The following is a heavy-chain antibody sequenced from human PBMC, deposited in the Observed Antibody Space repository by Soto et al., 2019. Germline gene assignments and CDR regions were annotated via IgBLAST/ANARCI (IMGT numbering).Heavy chain of an antibody. Sequence: ASLKVSCKASGYTFTSYGISWVRQAPGQGLEWMGWVSAYNGNTNYAQKLQGRVTMTTDTSTSTAYMELRSLRSDDTAVYYCARLKHSSGWYYFDYWGQGTLVTVSS. V-gene: IGHV1-18*01. CDR3: ARLKHSSGWYYFDY. J-gene: IGHJ4*02. CDR2: VSAYNGNT. CDR1: GYTFTSYG. D-gene: IGHD6-19*01.